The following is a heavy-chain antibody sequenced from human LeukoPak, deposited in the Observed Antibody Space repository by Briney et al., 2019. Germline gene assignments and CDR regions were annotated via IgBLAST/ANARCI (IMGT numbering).Heavy chain of an antibody. J-gene: IGHJ5*02. V-gene: IGHV1-46*01. D-gene: IGHD3-10*01. CDR2: INPSGGST. CDR3: ARDLISGYYGSGSYYTQSDNWFDP. Sequence: ASVKVSCKASGYTFTSFDINWVRQATGQGLEWMGIINPSGGSTSYAQKFQGRVTMTRDTSTSTVYMELSRLRSDDTAVYYCARDLISGYYGSGSYYTQSDNWFDPWGQGTLVTVSS. CDR1: GYTFTSFD.